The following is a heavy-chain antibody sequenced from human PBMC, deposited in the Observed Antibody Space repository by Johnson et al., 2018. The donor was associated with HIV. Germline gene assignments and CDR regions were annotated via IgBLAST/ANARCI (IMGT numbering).Heavy chain of an antibody. CDR1: GFTFDDYG. D-gene: IGHD2-21*02. J-gene: IGHJ3*02. CDR2: INWHGGRT. Sequence: VQLVESGGGVVRPGGSLRLSCAASGFTFDDYGMSWGRQAPGKGLQWVSGINWHGGRTGYADSVKGRFSISRDNAKKSLYLQMNSLRADDTALDYCARGLAYCGGDCSNAFDIWGQGTMVTVSS. V-gene: IGHV3-20*04. CDR3: ARGLAYCGGDCSNAFDI.